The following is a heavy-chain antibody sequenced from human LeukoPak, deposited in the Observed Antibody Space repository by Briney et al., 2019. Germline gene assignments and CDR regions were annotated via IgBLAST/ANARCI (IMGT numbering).Heavy chain of an antibody. Sequence: ASVNVSCKVSGYTLTELSMHWVRQATGKGLEWMGGFDPEDGETIYAQKFQGRVTMTEDTSTDTAYMELSSLRSDDTAVYYCARDLSLRGSVNPYGYWGQGTLVTVSS. J-gene: IGHJ4*02. V-gene: IGHV1-24*01. CDR2: FDPEDGET. CDR3: ARDLSLRGSVNPYGY. CDR1: GYTLTELS. D-gene: IGHD3-16*01.